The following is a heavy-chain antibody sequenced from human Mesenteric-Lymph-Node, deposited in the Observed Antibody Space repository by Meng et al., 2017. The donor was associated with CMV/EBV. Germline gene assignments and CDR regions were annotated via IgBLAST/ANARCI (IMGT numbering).Heavy chain of an antibody. V-gene: IGHV3-21*01. J-gene: IGHJ4*02. CDR3: AREDSGYDFDY. D-gene: IGHD5-12*01. CDR2: ISSSSSYI. CDR1: GFTFSRYS. Sequence: LSCGGSGFTFSRYSMNWGRQAPGKGLEWVSSISSSSSYIYYADSVKGRFTISRDNAKNSLYLQMNSLRAEDTAVYYCAREDSGYDFDYWGQGTLVTVSS.